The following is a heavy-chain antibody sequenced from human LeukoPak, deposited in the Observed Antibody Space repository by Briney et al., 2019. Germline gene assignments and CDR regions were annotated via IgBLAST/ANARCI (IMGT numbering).Heavy chain of an antibody. CDR2: INPHSGGT. J-gene: IGHJ4*02. Sequence: WASVKVSCKASGYTFTGYYIHWVRQAPGQGLEWMGWINPHSGGTEYAQKFQGRVTMTSDTSIGTAYMEVNRLTSDDTAMYYCTRDLGFLRRDFDYWGQGTLVTVAS. V-gene: IGHV1-2*02. CDR3: TRDLGFLRRDFDY. CDR1: GYTFTGYY. D-gene: IGHD2/OR15-2a*01.